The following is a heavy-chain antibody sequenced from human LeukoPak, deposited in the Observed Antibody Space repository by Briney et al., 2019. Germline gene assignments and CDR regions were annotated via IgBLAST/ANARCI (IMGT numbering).Heavy chain of an antibody. D-gene: IGHD3-3*01. Sequence: GGSLRLSCVASGLTFSSYWMTWVRQDPGKGLEWVANINQAGSEKYYVDSVKGRFTISRDNAYNSLYLQMNSLRADDTAVYYCARGEWSRSGEWCIGLWGRGTLVSVSS. CDR2: INQAGSEK. V-gene: IGHV3-7*03. CDR3: ARGEWSRSGEWCIGL. J-gene: IGHJ2*01. CDR1: GLTFSSYW.